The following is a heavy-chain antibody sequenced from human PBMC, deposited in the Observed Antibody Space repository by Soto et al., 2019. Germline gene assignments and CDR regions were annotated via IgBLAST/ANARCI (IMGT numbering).Heavy chain of an antibody. CDR2: ISGRGDHK. V-gene: IGHV3-23*01. Sequence: MQLLESGGGLGQPGGSLRLSCVASPITVYNFAAMSWVRQAPESGLEWVSTISGRGDHKYYADSVKGRFTISRDNSKNRLYLQMDGLRVEDTAVYYCAKDRALENQTPYGMDVWGQGTTVTV. D-gene: IGHD2-2*01. J-gene: IGHJ6*02. CDR3: AKDRALENQTPYGMDV. CDR1: PITVYNFAA.